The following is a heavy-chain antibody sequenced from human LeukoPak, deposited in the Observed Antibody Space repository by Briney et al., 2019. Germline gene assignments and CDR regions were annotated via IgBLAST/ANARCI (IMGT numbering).Heavy chain of an antibody. Sequence: GGSLRLSCAASGFTFSSYAMSWVRQAPGKGLECVSAISGSGGSTYYADSVEGRFTISRDNSKNSLYLQMNSLRAEDTAVYYCARGVNRVDYWGQGTLVTVSS. CDR2: ISGSGGST. D-gene: IGHD1-14*01. CDR1: GFTFSSYA. CDR3: ARGVNRVDY. V-gene: IGHV3-23*01. J-gene: IGHJ4*02.